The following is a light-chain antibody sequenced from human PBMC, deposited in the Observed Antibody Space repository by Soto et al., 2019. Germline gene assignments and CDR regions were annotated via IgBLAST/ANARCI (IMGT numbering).Light chain of an antibody. CDR2: GAS. J-gene: IGKJ3*01. Sequence: EMVLTQSPGTLSLFPGETATLSCRASQSVSTTYLGWYQQKPGQAPRLLVYGASSRATGIPDRFSGSGSGTDFTLTISRLEPEDFAVYYCQHYSSSVTFGPGTKVDNK. V-gene: IGKV3-20*01. CDR1: QSVSTTY. CDR3: QHYSSSVT.